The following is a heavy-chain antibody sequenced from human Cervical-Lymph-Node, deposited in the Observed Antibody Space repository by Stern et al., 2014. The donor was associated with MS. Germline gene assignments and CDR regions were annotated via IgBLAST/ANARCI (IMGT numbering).Heavy chain of an antibody. V-gene: IGHV3-30-3*01. CDR3: ASRYDYGDYIY. Sequence: QMQLVQSGGGVVQPGTSLRLSCEASGFTFSVYAFYWVRQAPGKGLEWVAFISHDGVKKYFADSMKGRLTVSRDNSRSTVYLHMNGLRTDDTAIYYCASRYDYGDYIYWGQGSLVTVSS. CDR2: ISHDGVKK. D-gene: IGHD4-17*01. CDR1: GFTFSVYA. J-gene: IGHJ4*02.